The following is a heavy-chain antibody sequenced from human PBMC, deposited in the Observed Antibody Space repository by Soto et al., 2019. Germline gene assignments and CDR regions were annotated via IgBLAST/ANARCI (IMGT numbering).Heavy chain of an antibody. Sequence: PSETLSLTCTVSGGSISSGGYYWSWIRQHPGKGLEWIGYIYYSGSTYYNPPLKSRVTISVDTSKNLLSLKLSSVTAADTAVYYCARDLWGYCGTDCYPLDVWGQGTTVTVSS. CDR1: GGSISSGGYY. J-gene: IGHJ6*02. V-gene: IGHV4-31*03. CDR2: IYYSGST. CDR3: ARDLWGYCGTDCYPLDV. D-gene: IGHD2-21*02.